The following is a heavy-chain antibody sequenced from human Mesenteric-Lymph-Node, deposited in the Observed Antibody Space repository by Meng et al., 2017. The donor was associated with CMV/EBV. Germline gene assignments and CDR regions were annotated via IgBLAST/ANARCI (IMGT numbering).Heavy chain of an antibody. CDR1: GFIFRDYV. V-gene: IGHV3-33*06. CDR2: IWYDGRKE. D-gene: IGHD1-1*01. Sequence: GESLKISCAPSGFIFRDYVIHWVRQAPGKGLEWVAVIWYDGRKEYYSDSVQGRFTISRDNSKNTLYLQMSSLRVEDTAVYYCAKDSGAYNTRFDYWGQGTLVTVSS. CDR3: AKDSGAYNTRFDY. J-gene: IGHJ4*02.